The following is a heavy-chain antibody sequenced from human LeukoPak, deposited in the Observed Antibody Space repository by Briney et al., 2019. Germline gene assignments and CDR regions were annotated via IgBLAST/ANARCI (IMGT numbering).Heavy chain of an antibody. V-gene: IGHV3-23*01. J-gene: IGHJ4*02. CDR2: ISSSSTNT. CDR3: AKPSSGYGSFDS. D-gene: IGHD6-19*01. CDR1: GFTFRSYA. Sequence: GGSLRLSCPASGFTFRSYAMSWVRQAPGKRLEWVSAISSSSTNTYYADSGKGRVTISRGNSKNTLYLQMNSLKAEDTAVYYCAKPSSGYGSFDSWGQGTLVTVSS.